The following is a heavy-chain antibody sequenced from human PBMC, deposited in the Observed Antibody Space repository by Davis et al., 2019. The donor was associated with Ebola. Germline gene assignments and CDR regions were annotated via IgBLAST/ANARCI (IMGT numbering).Heavy chain of an antibody. CDR2: ISSKSTRT. Sequence: GESLKISCAASGFTFSDHYMSWIRQAPGKGLEWVSKISSKSTRTEYADSLRGRFTISRDNSKNLLLLEMSSLRAEDTAVYYCAREGFYFYGMDVWGQGTTVTVSS. CDR3: AREGFYFYGMDV. D-gene: IGHD2/OR15-2a*01. V-gene: IGHV3-11*06. J-gene: IGHJ6*02. CDR1: GFTFSDHY.